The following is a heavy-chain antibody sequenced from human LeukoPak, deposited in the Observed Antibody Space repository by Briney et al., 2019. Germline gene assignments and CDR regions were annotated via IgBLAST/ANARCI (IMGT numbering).Heavy chain of an antibody. D-gene: IGHD4-17*01. V-gene: IGHV3-30*02. J-gene: IGHJ4*02. CDR1: GFTFSSYG. Sequence: GGSLRLSCAASGFTFSSYGMHWVRQAPGQGLEWVAFIRYDGSNKYYADSVKGRFTISRDNSKNTLYLQMNSLRAEDTAVYYCAKALLPFATVTAQSDYWGQGTLVTVSS. CDR3: AKALLPFATVTAQSDY. CDR2: IRYDGSNK.